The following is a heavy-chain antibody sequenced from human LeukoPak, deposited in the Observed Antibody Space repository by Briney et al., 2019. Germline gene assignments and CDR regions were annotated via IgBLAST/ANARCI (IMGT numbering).Heavy chain of an antibody. J-gene: IGHJ4*02. CDR3: ARLSYGDYESLAFDY. CDR2: IYYSGST. CDR1: GGSFSVYY. Sequence: SETLSLTCAVYGGSFSVYYWSWIRQPPGKGLEWIGYIYYSGSTNYNPSLKSRVTISVDTSKNQFSLKLSSATAADTAVYYCARLSYGDYESLAFDYWGQGTLVTVSS. D-gene: IGHD4-17*01. V-gene: IGHV4-59*08.